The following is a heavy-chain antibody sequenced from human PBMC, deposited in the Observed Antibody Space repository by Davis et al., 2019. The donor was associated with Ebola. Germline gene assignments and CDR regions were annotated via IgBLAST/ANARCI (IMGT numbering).Heavy chain of an antibody. CDR3: AREGGGNFDY. Sequence: MPGGSLRLSCTVSGGSISNYYWSWIRQPPGKGLEWIGYIYYSGSTNYNPSLKSRVTISVGTSKNQFSLKLSSVTAADTAVYYCAREGGGNFDYWGQGTLVTVSS. J-gene: IGHJ4*02. CDR1: GGSISNYY. D-gene: IGHD4-23*01. CDR2: IYYSGST. V-gene: IGHV4-59*01.